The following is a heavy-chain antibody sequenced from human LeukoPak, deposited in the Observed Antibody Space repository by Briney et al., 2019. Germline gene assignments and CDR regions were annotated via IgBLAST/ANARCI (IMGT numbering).Heavy chain of an antibody. Sequence: PGGSLRLSCAASGFTFSSYSMNWVRQAPGKGLEWVSSISSSSSYIYYADSVKGRFTISRDNAKNSLYPQMNSLRAEDTAVYYCSATGGYDRQSWFDPWGQGTLVSVSS. CDR3: SATGGYDRQSWFDP. V-gene: IGHV3-21*01. CDR1: GFTFSSYS. D-gene: IGHD5-12*01. CDR2: ISSSSSYI. J-gene: IGHJ5*02.